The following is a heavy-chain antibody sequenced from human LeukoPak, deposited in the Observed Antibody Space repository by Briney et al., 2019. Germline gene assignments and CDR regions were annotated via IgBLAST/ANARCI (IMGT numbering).Heavy chain of an antibody. CDR2: IKQDGSEK. D-gene: IGHD6-13*01. J-gene: IGHJ6*02. CDR3: ARDLADAYYYGMDV. Sequence: GGSLRLSCAASGFTFSSYWMSWVRQAPGKGLEWVANIKQDGSEKYYVDSVKGRFTISRDNAKNSLYLQMNSLRAEDTAVYYCARDLADAYYYGMDVWGQGTTVTVSS. V-gene: IGHV3-7*01. CDR1: GFTFSSYW.